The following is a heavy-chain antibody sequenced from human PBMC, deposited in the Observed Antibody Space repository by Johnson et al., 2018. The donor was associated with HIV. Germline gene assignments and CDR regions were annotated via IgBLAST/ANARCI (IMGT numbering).Heavy chain of an antibody. CDR2: ISGSGGST. CDR1: RFTFSSYD. Sequence: VQLVESGGGLMQPGGYLRLSCSGSRFTFSSYDMSWVRQDPGKGLEWVSAISGSGGSTSSADSAKGRFTISRDNATTSLYLQMNSLRGEATAVYYCARDLRWDDAFDIWGQGTMVTVSS. D-gene: IGHD5-24*01. J-gene: IGHJ3*02. V-gene: IGHV3-23*04. CDR3: ARDLRWDDAFDI.